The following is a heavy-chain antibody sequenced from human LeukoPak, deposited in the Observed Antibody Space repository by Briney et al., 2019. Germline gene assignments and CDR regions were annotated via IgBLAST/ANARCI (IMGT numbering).Heavy chain of an antibody. CDR2: ISGSGATT. D-gene: IGHD1-1*01. CDR3: AKSINEYFYDGIGV. J-gene: IGHJ6*02. CDR1: GFTFRSYA. Sequence: GGSLRLSCAASGFTFRSYAMTWVRQAPGKGLEWVSAISGSGATTYSADSVKGRFTISRDNSKNSLYLQMNSLRAEDTAVYYCAKSINEYFYDGIGVWGRGTTVTVSS. V-gene: IGHV3-23*01.